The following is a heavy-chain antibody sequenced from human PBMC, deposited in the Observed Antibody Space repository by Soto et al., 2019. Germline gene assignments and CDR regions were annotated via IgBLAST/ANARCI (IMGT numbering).Heavy chain of an antibody. J-gene: IGHJ6*02. CDR2: ISGSGGVT. CDR1: GLTFSSHA. V-gene: IGHV3-23*01. Sequence: EVQLLESGGGLVQPGGSLRLSCAASGLTFSSHAMSWVRQAPGKGLQWVSAISGSGGVTYYADSVKGRFTISRDNSKNTLYLQMNSLRAEDTAVYYCAKNITVTTPLYGMDVWGQGTTVTVSS. D-gene: IGHD4-17*01. CDR3: AKNITVTTPLYGMDV.